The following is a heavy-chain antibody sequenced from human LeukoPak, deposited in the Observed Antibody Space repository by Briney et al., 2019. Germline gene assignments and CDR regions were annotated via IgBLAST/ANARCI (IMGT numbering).Heavy chain of an antibody. CDR3: ARDDGSYSRSPGFDY. CDR1: GFTFSSYR. CDR2: ISSSSSTI. J-gene: IGHJ4*02. Sequence: GGSLRLSCAASGFTFSSYRMNWVRQAPGKGLEGVSYISSSSSTIYYADSVKGRFTISRDNAKNSLYLQMNSLRAEDTAVYYCARDDGSYSRSPGFDYWGQGTLVTVSS. V-gene: IGHV3-48*04. D-gene: IGHD1-26*01.